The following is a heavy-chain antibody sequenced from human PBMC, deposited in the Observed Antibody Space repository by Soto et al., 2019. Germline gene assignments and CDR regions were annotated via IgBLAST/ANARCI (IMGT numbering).Heavy chain of an antibody. CDR1: GYTFDSYG. Sequence: QVQLVQSGPQLKKPGAAERASCKASGYTFDSYGLSWVRQHPGQGLEWMGWIRTYTGNTDYPQRCQGKVSMNIDTSRIRVKLDVRSVTSDDTAVYYCVRNVSVSSGSFGGYWGQGTLVTVSS. V-gene: IGHV1-18*01. CDR2: IRTYTGNT. CDR3: VRNVSVSSGSFGGY. D-gene: IGHD3-10*01. J-gene: IGHJ4*02.